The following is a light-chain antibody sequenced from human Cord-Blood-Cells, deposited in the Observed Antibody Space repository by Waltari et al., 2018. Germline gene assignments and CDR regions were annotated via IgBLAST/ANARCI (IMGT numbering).Light chain of an antibody. CDR1: SGSIASNY. CDR3: QSYDSSSLWV. CDR2: EDN. J-gene: IGLJ3*02. V-gene: IGLV6-57*01. Sequence: NFMLTQPHSVSESPGKTVTISCTRSSGSIASNYVQWYQQRPGSSPTTVIYEDNQRPSGVPDLFSGSIDSSSNSASLTISGLKTEDEADYYCQSYDSSSLWVFGGGTKLTVL.